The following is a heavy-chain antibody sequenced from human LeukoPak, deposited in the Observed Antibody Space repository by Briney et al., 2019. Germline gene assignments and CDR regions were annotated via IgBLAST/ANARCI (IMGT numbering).Heavy chain of an antibody. Sequence: ASVKVSCKASGYTFTGYYMHWVRQAPGQGLEWMGWISAYNGNTNYAQKLQGRVTMTTDTSTSTAYMELRSLRSDDTAVYYCARASKVDTAMVQETNWFDPWGQGTLVTVSS. CDR1: GYTFTGYY. D-gene: IGHD5-18*01. J-gene: IGHJ5*02. V-gene: IGHV1-18*04. CDR2: ISAYNGNT. CDR3: ARASKVDTAMVQETNWFDP.